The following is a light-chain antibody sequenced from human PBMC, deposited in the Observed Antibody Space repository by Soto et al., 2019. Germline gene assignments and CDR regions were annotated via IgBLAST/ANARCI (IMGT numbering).Light chain of an antibody. CDR2: AAS. CDR1: QSIRRY. Sequence: DIQMTQSPSSLSASVGDRVTITCRASQSIRRYLNWYQQKPGKAPKLLIYAASSLQSGVPSRFSGSGSGTDFTLTISSLQPEDFATYYCQHSYSSPLTFGGGTKVEIK. J-gene: IGKJ4*01. V-gene: IGKV1-39*01. CDR3: QHSYSSPLT.